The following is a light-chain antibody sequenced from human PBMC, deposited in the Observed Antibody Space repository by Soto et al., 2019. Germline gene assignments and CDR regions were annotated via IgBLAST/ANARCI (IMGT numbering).Light chain of an antibody. J-gene: IGKJ2*01. CDR3: QKYGSSPAGT. CDR2: GAS. V-gene: IGKV3-20*01. Sequence: EIVLTQSPGTLSLSPGERATLSCRASQSVSSSYLAWYQQKPGQAPRLLIYGASSRATGIPDRFSGSGSGTDFTLTISRLEPEDFAVYYCQKYGSSPAGTFGPGTKLEIK. CDR1: QSVSSSY.